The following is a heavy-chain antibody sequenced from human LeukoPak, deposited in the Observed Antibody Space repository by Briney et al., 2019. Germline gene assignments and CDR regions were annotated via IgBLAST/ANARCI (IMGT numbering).Heavy chain of an antibody. D-gene: IGHD3-22*01. Sequence: GGSLRLSCAASGFTFSSYAMHWVRQAPGKGLEWVAVISYDGSNKYYADSVKGRFTISRDNSKNTLYLQMNSLRAEDTAVYYCARDTYYYESSGYMIDYWGQGTLVTVSS. CDR1: GFTFSSYA. J-gene: IGHJ4*02. CDR3: ARDTYYYESSGYMIDY. V-gene: IGHV3-30-3*01. CDR2: ISYDGSNK.